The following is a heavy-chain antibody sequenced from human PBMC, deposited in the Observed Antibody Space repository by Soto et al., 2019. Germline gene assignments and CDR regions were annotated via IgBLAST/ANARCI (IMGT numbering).Heavy chain of an antibody. CDR1: GGPTSRRNW. CDR3: ARGNVVAIDY. J-gene: IGHJ4*02. D-gene: IGHD2-21*01. Sequence: PSGARPAPSPVPGGPTSRRNWWVWVRQPTGKGLEWIGEIYHSGSTNYNPSLKSRVTISVDKSKNQFSLKLSSVTAADTAVYYCARGNVVAIDYWGQGTLVTVSS. V-gene: IGHV4-4*02. CDR2: IYHSGST.